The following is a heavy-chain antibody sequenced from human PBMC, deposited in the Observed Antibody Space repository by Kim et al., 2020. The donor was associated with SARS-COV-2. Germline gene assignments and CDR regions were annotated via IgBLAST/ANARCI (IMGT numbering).Heavy chain of an antibody. V-gene: IGHV5-10-1*01. J-gene: IGHJ6*02. D-gene: IGHD5-18*01. CDR2: IDPSDSYT. CDR1: GYSFTSYW. Sequence: GASLKISCKGSGYSFTSYWISWVRQMPGKGLEWMGRIDPSDSYTNYSPSFQGHVTISADKSISTAYLQWSSLKASDTAMYYCASGDTAYYYYYGMDVWGQGTTVTVSS. CDR3: ASGDTAYYYYYGMDV.